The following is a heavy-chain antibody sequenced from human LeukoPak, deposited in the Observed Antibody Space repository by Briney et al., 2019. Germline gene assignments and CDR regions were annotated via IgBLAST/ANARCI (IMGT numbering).Heavy chain of an antibody. Sequence: GSLRLSCATSGFIFSTYALSWVRQAPGKGLEWASSISGSGGSTYHADSVKGRFTISRDSSKNTLYLQMNSLRAEDTAIYYCARVIRAAPGKGYFDYWGQGTLVTVSS. V-gene: IGHV3-23*01. CDR1: GFIFSTYA. CDR2: ISGSGGST. CDR3: ARVIRAAPGKGYFDY. D-gene: IGHD6-13*01. J-gene: IGHJ4*02.